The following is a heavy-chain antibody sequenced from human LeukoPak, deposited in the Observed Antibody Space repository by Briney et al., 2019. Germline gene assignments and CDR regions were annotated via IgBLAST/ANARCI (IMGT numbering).Heavy chain of an antibody. D-gene: IGHD6-6*01. CDR2: ITSSGTYI. Sequence: PGGSLRLSCAASGFTFNNYNMNWVRQAPGKALEWVSSITSSGTYIFYADSVKGRFTISRDNAKNSLYLQMNSLGPEDTAVYYCARLRAARPPYYYYYMDVWGKGTTVTVSS. CDR3: ARLRAARPPYYYYYMDV. J-gene: IGHJ6*03. V-gene: IGHV3-21*01. CDR1: GFTFNNYN.